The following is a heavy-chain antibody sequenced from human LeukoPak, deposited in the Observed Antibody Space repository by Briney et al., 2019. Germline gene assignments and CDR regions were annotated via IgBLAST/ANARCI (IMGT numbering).Heavy chain of an antibody. CDR2: IYYSGST. D-gene: IGHD3-3*01. CDR1: GGSIRPYY. CDR3: AGTRRGYFGYYFDY. V-gene: IGHV4-59*03. J-gene: IGHJ4*01. Sequence: PSETLSLTSTVSGGSIRPYYWSWIRQPPGKGLEWIGYIYYSGSTHYNPSLKSRVTISVDTTKTQFPLKLNSATAEDTAVYCFAGTRRGYFGYYFDYWGQGTLITGSS.